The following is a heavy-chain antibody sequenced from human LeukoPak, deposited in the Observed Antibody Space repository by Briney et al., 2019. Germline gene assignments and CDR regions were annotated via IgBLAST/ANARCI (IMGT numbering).Heavy chain of an antibody. CDR1: GGTFSSFA. Sequence: SLKLSCKASGGTFSSFALSCVRQAPGQGLEWMGGVIPIFGTATYAQKFQGRVTIYSDASTSTDYMELSSLRSEDTAVYYCARDVRVKQQLTIRGSDYFYYMDVWGNGTTVIVSS. D-gene: IGHD6-13*01. CDR2: VIPIFGTA. V-gene: IGHV1-69*13. CDR3: ARDVRVKQQLTIRGSDYFYYMDV. J-gene: IGHJ6*03.